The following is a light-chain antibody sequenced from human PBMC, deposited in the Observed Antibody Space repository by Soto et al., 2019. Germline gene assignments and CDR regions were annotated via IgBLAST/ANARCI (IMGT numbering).Light chain of an antibody. CDR2: DAA. J-gene: IGKJ2*02. Sequence: IQMTQSPSSLSASVGDRITITCQASQDIKNYVIWYQHKTGKAPKLLIYDAASLGTGVSSRFSGSGSGTHFTLAISSLQPEDIATYYCQQFDSVPCTFGQGTKLEIK. CDR3: QQFDSVPCT. V-gene: IGKV1-33*01. CDR1: QDIKNY.